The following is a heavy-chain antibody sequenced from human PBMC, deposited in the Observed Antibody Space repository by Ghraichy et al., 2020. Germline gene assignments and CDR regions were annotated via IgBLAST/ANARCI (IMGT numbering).Heavy chain of an antibody. Sequence: GESLNISCAASGFTFGSYNMNWVRQAPGKGLEWLASISSNSGSIYYAGSVEGRFTISRDNAKNLLYLEMNSLRVEDTAVYYCARDPWGDFYASGSYFVYWGQGTLVTVSS. V-gene: IGHV3-48*01. J-gene: IGHJ4*02. D-gene: IGHD3-10*01. CDR3: ARDPWGDFYASGSYFVY. CDR2: ISSNSGSI. CDR1: GFTFGSYN.